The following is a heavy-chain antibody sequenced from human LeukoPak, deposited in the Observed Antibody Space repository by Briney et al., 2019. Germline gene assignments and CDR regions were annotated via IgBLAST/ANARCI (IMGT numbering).Heavy chain of an antibody. V-gene: IGHV3-23*01. Sequence: GGSLRLSCAASGFTVSSNYMSWVRQAPGKGLEWVSAISGSGGSTYYADSVKGRFTISRDNSKNTLYLQMNSLRAEDTAVYYCAKDTVLRFLEWLYWFDPWGQGTLVTVSS. CDR2: ISGSGGST. D-gene: IGHD3-3*01. CDR3: AKDTVLRFLEWLYWFDP. J-gene: IGHJ5*02. CDR1: GFTVSSNY.